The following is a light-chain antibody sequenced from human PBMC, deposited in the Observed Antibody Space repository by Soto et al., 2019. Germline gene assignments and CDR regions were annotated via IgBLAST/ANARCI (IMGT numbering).Light chain of an antibody. V-gene: IGLV1-40*01. CDR2: GNT. J-gene: IGLJ3*02. CDR1: SSNIGAGYD. CDR3: QSYDNSLSGWV. Sequence: QPVLTQPPSVSGAPGQRVTISCTGSSSNIGAGYDIPWYQQLPGTAPKLLVYGNTHRPSGVPDRFSGSKSGTSASLAITGLQAEDEAHYYCQSYDNSLSGWVFGGGTKLTGL.